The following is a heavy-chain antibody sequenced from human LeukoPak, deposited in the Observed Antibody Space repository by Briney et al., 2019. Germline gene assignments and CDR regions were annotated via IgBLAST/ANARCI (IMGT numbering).Heavy chain of an antibody. CDR2: TYYRSKWYN. Sequence: SQTLSLTCAIPGDSVSSNSAAWNWIRQSPSRGLEWLGRTYYRSKWYNDYAVSVKSRITINPDTSKNQFSLQLNSVTPEDTAVYYCARDQDTITIFGVAVYYYYGMDVWGQGTTVTVSS. V-gene: IGHV6-1*01. J-gene: IGHJ6*02. CDR1: GDSVSSNSAA. CDR3: ARDQDTITIFGVAVYYYYGMDV. D-gene: IGHD3-3*01.